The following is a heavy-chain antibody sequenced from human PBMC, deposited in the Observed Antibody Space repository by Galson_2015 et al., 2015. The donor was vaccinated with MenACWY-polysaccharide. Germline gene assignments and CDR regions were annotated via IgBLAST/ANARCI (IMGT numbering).Heavy chain of an antibody. CDR2: IKSDGSST. J-gene: IGHJ4*02. V-gene: IGHV3-74*01. D-gene: IGHD5-12*01. Sequence: SLRLSCAASGFTFSTYWMHWVRQAPGKGLVWASRIKSDGSSTNYADSVKGRFTISRDNAKNTLYLQMNSLRAEDTALYYCARGYSAYDWGQGTLSPSPQ. CDR1: GFTFSTYW. CDR3: ARGYSAYD.